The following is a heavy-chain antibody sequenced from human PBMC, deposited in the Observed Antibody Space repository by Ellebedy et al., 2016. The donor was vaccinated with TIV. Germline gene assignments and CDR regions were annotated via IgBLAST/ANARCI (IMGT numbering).Heavy chain of an antibody. V-gene: IGHV3-11*01. D-gene: IGHD4-17*01. J-gene: IGHJ5*02. CDR3: ARDPTTDYGDYNWFDP. CDR2: ISRRGTPI. Sequence: GESLKISXAASGFSFSDYNVSWIRQVPGKALEWISYISRRGTPIYYADSVKGRFTISRDNAKNSLFLHMNFLRAGDTAVYYCARDPTTDYGDYNWFDPWGPGTLVTVSS. CDR1: GFSFSDYN.